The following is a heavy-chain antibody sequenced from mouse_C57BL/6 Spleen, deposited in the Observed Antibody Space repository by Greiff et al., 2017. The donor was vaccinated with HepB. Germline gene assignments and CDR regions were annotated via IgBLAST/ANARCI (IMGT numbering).Heavy chain of an antibody. CDR2: INPNNGGT. V-gene: IGHV1-26*01. CDR3: ARTGGNIYFDY. Sequence: EVQLQQSGPELVKPGASVKISCKASGYTFTDYYMNWVKQSHGKSLEWIGDINPNNGGTSYNQKFKGKATLTVDKSSSTAYMELRSLTSEDSAVYYCARTGGNIYFDYWGQGTTRTVSS. CDR1: GYTFTDYY. J-gene: IGHJ2*01.